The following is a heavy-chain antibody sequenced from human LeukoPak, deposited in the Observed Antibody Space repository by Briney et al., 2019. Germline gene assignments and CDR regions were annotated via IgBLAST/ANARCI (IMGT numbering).Heavy chain of an antibody. V-gene: IGHV3-30*18. CDR3: AKDSPYYDSSGYSDY. CDR1: GFTFSSYG. Sequence: PGRSLRLSCAASGFTFSSYGMHWVRQAPGKGLEWVAVISYDGSNKYYADSVKGRFTISRDNSKNTLYLQMNSLRAEDTAVYYCAKDSPYYDSSGYSDYWGQGTLVTVSS. D-gene: IGHD3-22*01. J-gene: IGHJ4*02. CDR2: ISYDGSNK.